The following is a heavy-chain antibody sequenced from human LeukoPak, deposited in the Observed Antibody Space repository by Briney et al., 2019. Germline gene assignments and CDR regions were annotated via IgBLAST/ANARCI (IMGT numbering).Heavy chain of an antibody. V-gene: IGHV3-21*01. D-gene: IGHD3-22*01. CDR1: GFTLSSYS. CDR2: ISSSSSYI. CDR3: ARDSYYDTQDYYFDY. J-gene: IGHJ4*02. Sequence: GGSLRLSCAASGFTLSSYSMNWVRQTPGKGLEWVSSISSSSSYIYYADSVKGRFTISRDNAKKLLYLQMNSLRAEDMAVYYCARDSYYDTQDYYFDYWGQGTLVTVSS.